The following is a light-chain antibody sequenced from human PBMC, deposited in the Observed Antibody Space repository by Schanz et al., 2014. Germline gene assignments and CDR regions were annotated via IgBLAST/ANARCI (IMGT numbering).Light chain of an antibody. CDR1: QSVGDNY. CDR2: GAS. V-gene: IGKV3-20*01. Sequence: ETVLTQSPGTLSLSPGDRATLSCRASQSVGDNYLGWYQQKPGQAPRLLIYGASTRATGIPARFSGSGSGTEFTLTISRLEPEDFAVYYCQQYGSSPVTFGPGTKVDIK. J-gene: IGKJ3*01. CDR3: QQYGSSPVT.